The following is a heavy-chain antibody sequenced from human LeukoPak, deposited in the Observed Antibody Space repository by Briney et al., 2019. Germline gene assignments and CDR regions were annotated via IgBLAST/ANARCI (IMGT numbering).Heavy chain of an antibody. CDR3: ARDRAAASSSPPDY. CDR2: IKQDGNEK. J-gene: IGHJ4*02. D-gene: IGHD6-13*01. V-gene: IGHV3-7*04. Sequence: PGGSLRHSCAASGFSFSNYWMSWVRQAPGKGLEWVANIKQDGNEKYYVDSVKGRFTISRDNAKNSLYLQMNSLRAEDTAVYYCARDRAAASSSPPDYWGQGTLVTVSS. CDR1: GFSFSNYW.